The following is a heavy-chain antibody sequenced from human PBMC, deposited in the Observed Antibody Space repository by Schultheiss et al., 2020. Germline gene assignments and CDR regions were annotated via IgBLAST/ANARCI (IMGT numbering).Heavy chain of an antibody. Sequence: GGSLRLSCAASGFTFSSYGMHWVRQAPGKGLEWVAVISYDGSNKYYADSVKGRFTISRDNSKNTLYLQMNSLRAEDTAVYYCARGSMPGFERGDGRGYYYYYYGMDVWGQGTTVTVSS. V-gene: IGHV3-30*03. CDR1: GFTFSSYG. CDR2: ISYDGSNK. D-gene: IGHD2/OR15-2a*01. CDR3: ARGSMPGFERGDGRGYYYYYYGMDV. J-gene: IGHJ6*02.